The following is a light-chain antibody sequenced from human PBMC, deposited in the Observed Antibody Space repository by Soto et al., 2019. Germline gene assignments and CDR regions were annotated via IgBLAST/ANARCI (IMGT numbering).Light chain of an antibody. CDR1: SSDVGGYNY. Sequence: QSALTQPPSASGSPGQSVTISCTGTSSDVGGYNYVSWYQQHPGKAPKLMIYEVNMRPSGVPDRFSGSKSDNTASLTVSGLQAADEADYYCSSYAGSNNLVFGGGTKVTVL. V-gene: IGLV2-8*01. CDR2: EVN. J-gene: IGLJ2*01. CDR3: SSYAGSNNLV.